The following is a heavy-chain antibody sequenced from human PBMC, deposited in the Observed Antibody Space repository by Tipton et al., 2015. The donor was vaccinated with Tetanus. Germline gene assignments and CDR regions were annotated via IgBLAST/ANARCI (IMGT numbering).Heavy chain of an antibody. Sequence: QLVQSGAEVKRPGASVKVSCKASGYTFVGQYLYWVRQAPGQGLEWMGWIDPNSGHTNYAQKFQGKVTMTRDTSISTAYMELYSRTSGDTAVCWCEGDRGDYICYAVDVWGPGTTVTVSS. D-gene: IGHD3-22*01. V-gene: IGHV1-2*02. CDR1: GYTFVGQY. CDR2: IDPNSGHT. CDR3: EGDRGDYICYAVDV. J-gene: IGHJ6*02.